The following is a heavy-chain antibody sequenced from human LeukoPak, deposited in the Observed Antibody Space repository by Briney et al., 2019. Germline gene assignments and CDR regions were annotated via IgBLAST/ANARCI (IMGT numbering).Heavy chain of an antibody. CDR2: ISSSGTTI. Sequence: PGGSLRLSCAASGFTFSSYEMNWVRQAPGKGLEWVSYISSSGTTIYYADSVKGRFTISRDNAKNSLFLQVNSLRAEDTAVYYCASGIRDGYSIFDYWGQGTLVTVSS. J-gene: IGHJ4*02. V-gene: IGHV3-48*03. D-gene: IGHD5-24*01. CDR3: ASGIRDGYSIFDY. CDR1: GFTFSSYE.